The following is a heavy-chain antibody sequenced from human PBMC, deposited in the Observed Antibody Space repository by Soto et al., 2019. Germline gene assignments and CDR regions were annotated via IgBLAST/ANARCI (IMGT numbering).Heavy chain of an antibody. CDR2: ISWNSGSI. CDR3: AKDIGSGVDAFDI. V-gene: IGHV3-9*01. J-gene: IGHJ3*02. Sequence: SGGSLRLSCAASGFTFDDYAMHWVRQAPGKGLEWVSGISWNSGSIGYADSVKGRFTISRDDAKNSLYLQMNSLRAEDTALYYCAKDIGSGVDAFDIWGQGTMVTVS. D-gene: IGHD3-10*01. CDR1: GFTFDDYA.